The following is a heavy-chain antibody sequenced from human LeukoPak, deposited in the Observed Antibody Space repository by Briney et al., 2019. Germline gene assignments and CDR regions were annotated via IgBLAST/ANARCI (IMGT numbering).Heavy chain of an antibody. CDR3: AKLLNDYGDYYFDY. CDR2: ISYDGSDK. Sequence: PGGSLRLSCAASGFTFSSYAMYWVRQAPGKGLEWVAVISYDGSDKFYADSVKGRFTISRDSSKNTLYLQMNSLRPEDTAVYYCAKLLNDYGDYYFDYWGQGTLVTVSS. V-gene: IGHV3-30*04. J-gene: IGHJ4*02. CDR1: GFTFSSYA. D-gene: IGHD4-17*01.